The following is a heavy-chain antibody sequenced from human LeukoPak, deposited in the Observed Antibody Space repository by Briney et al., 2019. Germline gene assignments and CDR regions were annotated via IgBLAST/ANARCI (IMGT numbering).Heavy chain of an antibody. D-gene: IGHD3-16*02. CDR1: GGSISSYY. CDR3: ARYIWGSYPTFEDY. J-gene: IGHJ4*02. CDR2: ISYSGST. V-gene: IGHV4-59*01. Sequence: SETLSLTCTVSGGSISSYYWSWIGQPPGQGLEWIGYISYSGSTNYNPSLKSRVTISVDTSKNQLSLKLNSVTAADTAVYYCARYIWGSYPTFEDYWGQGSLVTVSS.